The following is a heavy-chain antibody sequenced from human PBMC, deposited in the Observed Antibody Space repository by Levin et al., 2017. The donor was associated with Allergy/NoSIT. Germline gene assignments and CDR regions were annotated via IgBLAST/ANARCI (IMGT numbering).Heavy chain of an antibody. CDR1: GGSISSSISY. V-gene: IGHV4-39*01. D-gene: IGHD3-9*01. Sequence: SETLSLTCTVSGGSISSSISYWGWIRQAPGKGLEWIGSIYNSGSTYCNPSLKSRVTTSVDTSKNQFSLKLSSVTAADTAVYYCARQCYDILTGYYNFDYWGQGTLVTVSS. CDR2: IYNSGST. J-gene: IGHJ4*02. CDR3: ARQCYDILTGYYNFDY.